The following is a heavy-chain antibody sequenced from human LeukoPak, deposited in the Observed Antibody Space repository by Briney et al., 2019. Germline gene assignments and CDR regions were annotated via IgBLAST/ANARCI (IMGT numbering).Heavy chain of an antibody. V-gene: IGHV3-33*01. CDR2: IRFDGSNI. Sequence: GRSLRLSCAAFGISFSAHGMHWVRQAPGKGLEWVAIIRFDGSNIHYADSVKGRFTISRDNSKNTLYLQMNGLRAEDTAVYYCVRDGVGATTYFGYFDHWGQGNLVTVSS. CDR3: VRDGVGATTYFGYFDH. CDR1: GISFSAHG. D-gene: IGHD1-26*01. J-gene: IGHJ4*02.